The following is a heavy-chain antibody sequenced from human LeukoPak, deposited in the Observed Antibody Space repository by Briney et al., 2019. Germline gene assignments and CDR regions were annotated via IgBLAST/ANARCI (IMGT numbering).Heavy chain of an antibody. D-gene: IGHD6-13*01. CDR3: AKEVDSSSWYVPPDY. Sequence: GGSLRLSCAASGFTFSSYAMYWVRQAPGKGLEWVAVISYDGNNKYYADSVKGRFTISRDNSKNTLYLQMNSLRAEDTAVYYCAKEVDSSSWYVPPDYWGQGTLVTVSS. CDR2: ISYDGNNK. V-gene: IGHV3-30-3*01. CDR1: GFTFSSYA. J-gene: IGHJ4*02.